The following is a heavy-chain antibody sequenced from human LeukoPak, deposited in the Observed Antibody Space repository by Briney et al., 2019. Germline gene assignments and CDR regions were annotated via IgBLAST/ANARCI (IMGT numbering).Heavy chain of an antibody. CDR1: GYTFTTYA. CDR3: ARDSGGWYGDTFDI. V-gene: IGHV7-4-1*02. D-gene: IGHD2-15*01. CDR2: INANTGNP. J-gene: IGHJ3*02. Sequence: ASVKVSCKASGYTFTTYAMNWVRQAPGQGLEWMGWINANTGNPTYAQGFTGRFVFSLDTSVSTAYLQISSLKAEDTAVYYCARDSGGWYGDTFDIWGQGTMVTVSS.